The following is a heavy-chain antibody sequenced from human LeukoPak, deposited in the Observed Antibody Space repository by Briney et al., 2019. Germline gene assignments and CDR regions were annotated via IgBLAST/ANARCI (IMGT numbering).Heavy chain of an antibody. V-gene: IGHV3-7*01. CDR1: GFSFSPYW. J-gene: IGHJ4*02. D-gene: IGHD4-17*01. Sequence: QSGGSLRLSCAASGFSFSPYWMSWVRQGPGKGLDWVASINPEGSGTSYVDSVKGRFTISRDNAQNSLYLQMNSLSAEDTAVYYCARLFGGVTTFDYWGQGTLVTVSS. CDR3: ARLFGGVTTFDY. CDR2: INPEGSGT.